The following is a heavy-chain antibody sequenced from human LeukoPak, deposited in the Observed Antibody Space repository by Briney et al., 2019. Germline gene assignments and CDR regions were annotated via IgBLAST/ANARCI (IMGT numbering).Heavy chain of an antibody. CDR1: GGSFSGYY. CDR3: ARRHYYGSGSYYNRFDY. V-gene: IGHV4-34*01. CDR2: INHSGST. D-gene: IGHD3-10*01. J-gene: IGHJ4*02. Sequence: SETLSLTCAVYGGSFSGYYWSWIRQPPGKGLEWIGEINHSGSTNYNPSLKSRVTISVDTSKNQFSLKLSSVTAADTAVYYCARRHYYGSGSYYNRFDYWGQGTLVTVSS.